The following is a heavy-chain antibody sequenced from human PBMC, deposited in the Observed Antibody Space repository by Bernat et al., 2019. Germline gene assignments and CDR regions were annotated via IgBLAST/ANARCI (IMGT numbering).Heavy chain of an antibody. Sequence: QVQLVESGGGVVQPVRSLRLSCAASGFTFSSYGMHWVRQAPGKGLEWVAVIWYDGSNKYYADSVKGRFTISRDNSKNTLYLQMNSLRAEDTAVYYCARDRTTMVRGVTYAYYYGMDVWGQGTTVTVSS. CDR2: IWYDGSNK. D-gene: IGHD3-10*01. CDR3: ARDRTTMVRGVTYAYYYGMDV. V-gene: IGHV3-33*01. J-gene: IGHJ6*02. CDR1: GFTFSSYG.